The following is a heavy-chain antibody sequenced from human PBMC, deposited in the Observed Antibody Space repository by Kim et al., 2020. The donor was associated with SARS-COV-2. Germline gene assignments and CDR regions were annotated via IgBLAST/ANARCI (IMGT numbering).Heavy chain of an antibody. Sequence: GGSLRLSCAASGFTFSSYAMHWVRQAPGKGLEWVAVISYDGSNKYYADSVKGRFTISRDNSKNTLYLQMNSLRAEDTAVYYCARVWYSSSWYGLGYWGQG. CDR2: ISYDGSNK. CDR3: ARVWYSSSWYGLGY. J-gene: IGHJ4*02. CDR1: GFTFSSYA. V-gene: IGHV3-30*04. D-gene: IGHD6-13*01.